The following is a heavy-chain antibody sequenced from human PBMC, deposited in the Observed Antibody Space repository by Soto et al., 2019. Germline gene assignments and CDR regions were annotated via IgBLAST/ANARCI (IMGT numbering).Heavy chain of an antibody. CDR2: IYYSGST. Sequence: QVQLQESGPGLVKPSETLSLTCTVSGGSVSSGSYYWSWIRQPPGKGLEWIGYIYYSGSTNYNPSLKSRVTIPVDTSKNQFSLKLSSVTAADTAVYYCARGEGYCTNGVCYGGFDYWGQGTLVTVSS. CDR1: GGSVSSGSYY. CDR3: ARGEGYCTNGVCYGGFDY. V-gene: IGHV4-61*01. D-gene: IGHD2-8*01. J-gene: IGHJ4*02.